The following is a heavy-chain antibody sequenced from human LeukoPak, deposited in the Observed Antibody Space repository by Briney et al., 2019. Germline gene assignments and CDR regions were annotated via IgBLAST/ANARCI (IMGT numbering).Heavy chain of an antibody. Sequence: GGSLRLSCAASGFTFISYSINWVRQAPGKGLEWVSSISSSSSYIYYADSVKGRFTISRDNAKNSLYLQMNSLRAEDTAVYYCARGGENYLYFYYYMDVWGKGTTVTVSS. D-gene: IGHD1-7*01. CDR3: ARGGENYLYFYYYMDV. V-gene: IGHV3-21*01. J-gene: IGHJ6*03. CDR1: GFTFISYS. CDR2: ISSSSSYI.